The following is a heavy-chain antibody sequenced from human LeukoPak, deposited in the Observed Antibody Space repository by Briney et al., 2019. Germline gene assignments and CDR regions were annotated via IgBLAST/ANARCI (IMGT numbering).Heavy chain of an antibody. CDR2: IYYSGST. CDR1: GGSISSDGYY. V-gene: IGHV4-31*03. J-gene: IGHJ6*02. Sequence: SETLSLTCTVSGGSISSDGYYWSWIRQHPGKGLEWIVYIYYSGSTYYNPSLKSRVTISVDTSKNQFSLKLSSVTAADTAVYYCARDHPIVVVPAATYYYYYGMDVWGQGTTVTVSS. D-gene: IGHD2-2*01. CDR3: ARDHPIVVVPAATYYYYYGMDV.